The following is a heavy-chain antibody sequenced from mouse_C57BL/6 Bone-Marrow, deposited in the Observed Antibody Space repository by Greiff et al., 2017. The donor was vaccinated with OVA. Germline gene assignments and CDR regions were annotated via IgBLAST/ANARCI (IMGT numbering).Heavy chain of an antibody. V-gene: IGHV1-84*01. J-gene: IGHJ2*01. D-gene: IGHD3-3*01. CDR2: IYPGSGNT. Sequence: LMESGPELVKPGASVKISCKASGYTFTDYYINWVKQRPGQGLEWIGWIYPGSGNTKYNEKFKGKATLTVDTSSSTAYMQLSSLTSEASAVYFCARGDCDYFDYWGQGTTLTVSS. CDR3: ARGDCDYFDY. CDR1: GYTFTDYY.